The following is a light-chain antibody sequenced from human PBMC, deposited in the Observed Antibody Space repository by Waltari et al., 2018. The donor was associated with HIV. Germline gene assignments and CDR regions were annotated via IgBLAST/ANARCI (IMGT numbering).Light chain of an antibody. Sequence: QSVLTQPPSVSEAPRQRVTISCSGSSSNIGNNAVNWYQQVPGKAPNLLIYFDGLLSAGVAYRFSGAKSGTSASLAIRGLQSDDEADYYCAAWEDSLNGYVFGSGTKVTVL. CDR1: SSNIGNNA. CDR2: FDG. J-gene: IGLJ1*01. CDR3: AAWEDSLNGYV. V-gene: IGLV1-36*01.